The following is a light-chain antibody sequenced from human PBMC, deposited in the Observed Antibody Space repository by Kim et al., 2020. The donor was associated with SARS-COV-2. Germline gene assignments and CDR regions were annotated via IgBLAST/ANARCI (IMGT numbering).Light chain of an antibody. CDR2: DAS. CDR3: QQYDNLPLT. CDR1: QDIKNY. Sequence: AAVGDRVTITCQASQDIKNYLKWYQQKPGKAPNLLIYDASTLERGVPSRFSGSGSGADFTFTISSLQPEDIATYYCQQYDNLPLTFGGGTKVEIK. J-gene: IGKJ4*01. V-gene: IGKV1-33*01.